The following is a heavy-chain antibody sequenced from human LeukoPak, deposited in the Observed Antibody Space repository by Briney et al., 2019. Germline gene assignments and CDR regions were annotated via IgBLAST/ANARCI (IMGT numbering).Heavy chain of an antibody. CDR2: IYYSGSN. CDR1: GGSISSTSYY. D-gene: IGHD6-19*01. J-gene: IGHJ4*02. CDR3: ARLPWTDSSGSYMFDY. Sequence: PSEALPLTCTVSGGSISSTSYYWGWLRQPPGKGLEWIGSIYYSGSNYENPSLKRRVTISVNTSKNQFSLKLSSVTAADTAVYYCARLPWTDSSGSYMFDYWGQGTLVIVSS. V-gene: IGHV4-39*01.